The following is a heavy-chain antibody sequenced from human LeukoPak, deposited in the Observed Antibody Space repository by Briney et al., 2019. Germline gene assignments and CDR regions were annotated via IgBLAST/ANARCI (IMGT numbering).Heavy chain of an antibody. CDR2: IYYSGST. Sequence: SETLSLTCTVSGGSISSSSYSWGWIRQPPGKGLEWIGSIYYSGSTYYNPSLKSRVTISVDTSKNQFSLKLSSVTAADTAVYYCARRGGGDSGSYKGIFDYWGQGTLVTVSS. J-gene: IGHJ4*02. V-gene: IGHV4-39*01. CDR1: GGSISSSSYS. D-gene: IGHD1-26*01. CDR3: ARRGGGDSGSYKGIFDY.